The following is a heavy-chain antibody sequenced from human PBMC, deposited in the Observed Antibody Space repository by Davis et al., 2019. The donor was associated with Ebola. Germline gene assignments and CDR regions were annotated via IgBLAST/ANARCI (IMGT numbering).Heavy chain of an antibody. Sequence: MPSETLSLTCAVYGGSFSGYYWSWIRQPPGKGLEWIGEINHSGSTNYNPSLKSRVTISVDTSKNQFSLKLSSVTAADTAVYYCAREACSGGSCYYYYGMDAWGQGTTVTVSS. CDR1: GGSFSGYY. J-gene: IGHJ6*02. V-gene: IGHV4-34*01. CDR3: AREACSGGSCYYYYGMDA. D-gene: IGHD2-15*01. CDR2: INHSGST.